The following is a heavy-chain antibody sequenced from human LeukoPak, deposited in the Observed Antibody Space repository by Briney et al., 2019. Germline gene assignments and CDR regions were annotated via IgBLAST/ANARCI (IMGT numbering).Heavy chain of an antibody. D-gene: IGHD4-17*01. V-gene: IGHV4-59*11. CDR3: ARDLVTVTKGFDI. CDR1: ADSFSSHY. CDR2: ISYIGYT. Sequence: SETLSLTCAVSADSFSSHYWTWIRQPPGKGLEWIGYISYIGYTNYNPSLKSRVTISIDTSKNQFSLKLSSVTAADTAVYYCARDLVTVTKGFDIWGQGTVVSVSS. J-gene: IGHJ3*02.